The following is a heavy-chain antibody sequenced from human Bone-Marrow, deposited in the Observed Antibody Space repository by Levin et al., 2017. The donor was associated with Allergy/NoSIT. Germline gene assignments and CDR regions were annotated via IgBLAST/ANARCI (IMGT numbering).Heavy chain of an antibody. CDR1: GGSISSGSYY. Sequence: SETLSLTCTVSGGSISSGSYYWSWIRQPAGKGLEWIGRIYSSGSTDYNPSLKSRVTISVDTSKNQFSLKLSSVTAADTAVYYCARDTSGWYGGAFDIWGPGTMVTVSS. CDR2: IYSSGST. D-gene: IGHD6-19*01. V-gene: IGHV4-61*02. CDR3: ARDTSGWYGGAFDI. J-gene: IGHJ3*02.